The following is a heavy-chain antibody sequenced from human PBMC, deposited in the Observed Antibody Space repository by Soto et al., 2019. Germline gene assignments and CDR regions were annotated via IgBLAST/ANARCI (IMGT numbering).Heavy chain of an antibody. CDR2: IYSGGST. J-gene: IGHJ6*02. CDR1: GCTVSSNY. Sequence: GGSLRLSCAASGCTVSSNYMSWVRQAPGKGLEWVSVIYSGGSTYYADSVKGRFTISRDNSKNTLYLQMNSLRAEDTAVYYCARESHSNYGYYYYGMDVWGQGTTVTVSS. CDR3: ARESHSNYGYYYYGMDV. V-gene: IGHV3-66*01. D-gene: IGHD4-4*01.